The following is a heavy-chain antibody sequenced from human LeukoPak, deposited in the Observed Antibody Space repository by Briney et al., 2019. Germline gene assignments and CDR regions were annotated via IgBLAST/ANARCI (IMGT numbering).Heavy chain of an antibody. D-gene: IGHD6-13*01. Sequence: KPGGSLRLSCAASGVILSDHYMSWIRQAPGKGLEWLSYSSSSGNTTHYADTVRGRFTISRDDAKNSLFLQMNSLRVEDTAIYYCARDGTRSWYFDSWGQGTLVTVAS. CDR1: GVILSDHY. CDR2: SSSSGNTT. V-gene: IGHV3-11*01. J-gene: IGHJ4*02. CDR3: ARDGTRSWYFDS.